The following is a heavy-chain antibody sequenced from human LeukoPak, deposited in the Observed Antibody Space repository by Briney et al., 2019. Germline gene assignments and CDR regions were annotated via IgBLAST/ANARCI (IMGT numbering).Heavy chain of an antibody. Sequence: GGSLRLSCAASGFIFSSYWMGWVRQAPGKGLEWVANIKRDGSEKYYVDSVKGRFTISRDNAQNSLYLQMNSLRAEDTAVYYCARDKEAAVDFWSGYYPXWGQGTLVTVX. D-gene: IGHD3-3*01. CDR3: ARDKEAAVDFWSGYYPX. J-gene: IGHJ4*02. V-gene: IGHV3-7*01. CDR1: GFIFSSYW. CDR2: IKRDGSEK.